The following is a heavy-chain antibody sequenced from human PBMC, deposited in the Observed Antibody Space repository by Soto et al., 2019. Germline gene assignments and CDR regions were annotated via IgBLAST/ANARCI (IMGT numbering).Heavy chain of an antibody. CDR3: ARDHPHDLDCSNYWNFDL. CDR2: CPPSVSTT. V-gene: IGHV1-46*01. CDR1: GYIFTNYY. Sequence: QMQLVPSGAEVKKPGASVKGSCKASGYIFTNYYVHWVRQAPGQGLEWMAICPPSVSTTRYARRFQGRVTLTREMITSTVYMELSSLRSDDTAVYYCARDHPHDLDCSNYWNFDLWGRGPMVTVSS. J-gene: IGHJ2*01. D-gene: IGHD2-21*01.